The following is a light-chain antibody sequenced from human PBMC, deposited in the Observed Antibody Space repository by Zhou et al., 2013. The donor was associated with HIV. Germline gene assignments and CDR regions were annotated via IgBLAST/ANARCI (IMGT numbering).Light chain of an antibody. V-gene: IGKV1-5*03. CDR2: KTS. J-gene: IGKJ1*01. CDR3: LQHNSYPPSKEEDLRGT. CDR1: ETVGRS. Sequence: IQMTQSPSIVSASPGDRVTITCRANETVGRSLAWYQQKLGKAPKLLIYKTSSLDKGVPSRFSGSGSGTEFTLTISSLQPEDFATYYCLQHNSYPPSKEEDLRGTFGQGTKVEIK.